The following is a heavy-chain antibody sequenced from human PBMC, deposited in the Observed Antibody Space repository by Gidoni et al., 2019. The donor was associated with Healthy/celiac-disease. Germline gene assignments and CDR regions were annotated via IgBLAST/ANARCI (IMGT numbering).Heavy chain of an antibody. J-gene: IGHJ4*02. V-gene: IGHV3-30*18. CDR1: GFTFSSYG. CDR3: AKDQQLVQGYFDY. Sequence: QVQLVESGGGVVQPGRSLRLSCAASGFTFSSYGTHWVRQAPGKGLEWVAVISYDGSNKYYADSVKGRFTISRDNSKNTLYLQMNSLRAEDTAVYYCAKDQQLVQGYFDYWGQGTLVTVSS. CDR2: ISYDGSNK. D-gene: IGHD6-13*01.